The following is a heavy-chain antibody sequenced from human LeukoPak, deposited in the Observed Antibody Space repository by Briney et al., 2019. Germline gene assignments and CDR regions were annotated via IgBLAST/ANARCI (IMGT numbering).Heavy chain of an antibody. V-gene: IGHV4-59*12. Sequence: SETLSLTCTVSGGSISSYYWSWIRQPPGKGLEWIGYIYYSGSTNYNPSLKSRVTMSVDTSKNQFSLKLSSVTAADTAVYYCARSASYSSSWRFDYWGQGTLVTVSS. D-gene: IGHD6-13*01. CDR1: GGSISSYY. CDR2: IYYSGST. CDR3: ARSASYSSSWRFDY. J-gene: IGHJ4*02.